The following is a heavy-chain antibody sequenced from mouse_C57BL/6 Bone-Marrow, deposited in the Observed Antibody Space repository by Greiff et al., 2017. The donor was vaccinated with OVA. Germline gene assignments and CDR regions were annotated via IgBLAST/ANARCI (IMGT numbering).Heavy chain of an antibody. CDR2: IDPENGDT. D-gene: IGHD2-1*01. V-gene: IGHV14-4*01. J-gene: IGHJ2*01. Sequence: VQLKESGAELVRPGASVKLSCTASGFNIKDDYMHWVKQRPEQGLEWIGWIDPENGDTEYASKFQGKATITADTSSNTAYLQLSSLTSEDTAVYYCTTGIYYGPVFDYWGQGTTLTVSS. CDR3: TTGIYYGPVFDY. CDR1: GFNIKDDY.